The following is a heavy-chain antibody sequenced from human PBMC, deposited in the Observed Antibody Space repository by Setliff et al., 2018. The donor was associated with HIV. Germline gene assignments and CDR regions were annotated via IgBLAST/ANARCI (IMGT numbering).Heavy chain of an antibody. J-gene: IGHJ6*03. CDR2: INPSGGST. Sequence: ASVKVSCKASGYTFTSYYMHWVRQAPGQGLEWMGIINPSGGSTSYAQKFQGRVTMTRDTSTSTVYMELNSLRAEDTAVYYCAKDGGGDYYYYYMDVWGKGTTVTVSS. D-gene: IGHD2-15*01. V-gene: IGHV1-46*01. CDR1: GYTFTSYY. CDR3: AKDGGGDYYYYYMDV.